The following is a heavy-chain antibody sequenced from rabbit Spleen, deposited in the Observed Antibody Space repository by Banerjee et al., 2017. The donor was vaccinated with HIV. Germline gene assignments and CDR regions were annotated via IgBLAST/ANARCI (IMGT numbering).Heavy chain of an antibody. CDR1: GIDFSSYYY. V-gene: IGHV1S45*01. Sequence: QQQLEESGGGLVKPGGTLTLTCKASGIDFSSYYYMCWVRQAPGKGLEWIGCINTGSSGSTYYASWAKGRFTISKTSSTTVTLQMTSLTGADTATYFCARGNSGVYQFNLWGPGTLVTVS. CDR3: ARGNSGVYQFNL. D-gene: IGHD2-1*01. J-gene: IGHJ4*01. CDR2: INTGSSGST.